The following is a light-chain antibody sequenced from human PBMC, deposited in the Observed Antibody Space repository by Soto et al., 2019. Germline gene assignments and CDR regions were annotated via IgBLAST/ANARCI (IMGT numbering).Light chain of an antibody. V-gene: IGKV1-5*01. Sequence: DIQLTQSPSTLSASVGDSVTMTCRASQNISTSLAWYQHKPGKAPTLLMFDVSNLESGVPSRFSGSGSGTEFTLTISSLAFDDFAKFYWQPDDFSRAFGQGTKGDIK. CDR2: DVS. CDR3: QPDDFSRA. J-gene: IGKJ1*01. CDR1: QNISTS.